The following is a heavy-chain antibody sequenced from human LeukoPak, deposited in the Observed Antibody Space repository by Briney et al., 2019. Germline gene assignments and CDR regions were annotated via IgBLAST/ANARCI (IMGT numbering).Heavy chain of an antibody. V-gene: IGHV3-23*01. CDR2: ISGSGGST. Sequence: PGGSLRLSCAASGFTFSSYAMSWVRQAPGKGLEWVSAISGSGGSTYYADSVKGRFTISRDNSKNTLYLQMNSLRAEDTAVYYCAKDRSYYYGSGSYSYFDYWGQGTLVTVSS. CDR1: GFTFSSYA. J-gene: IGHJ4*02. D-gene: IGHD3-10*01. CDR3: AKDRSYYYGSGSYSYFDY.